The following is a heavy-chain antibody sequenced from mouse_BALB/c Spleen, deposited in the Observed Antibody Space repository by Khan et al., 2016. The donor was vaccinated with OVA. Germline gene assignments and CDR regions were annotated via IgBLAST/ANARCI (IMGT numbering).Heavy chain of an antibody. CDR1: GYSITSDYA. CDR3: ARSQGGDFDY. J-gene: IGHJ2*01. D-gene: IGHD3-2*02. V-gene: IGHV3-2*02. CDR2: ISYSGNT. Sequence: EVQLQESGPGLVKPSQSLSLTCTVTGYSITSDYAWNWIRQFPGNKLEWMGYISYSGNTKYNPSLKSRISITRDTSKNQFFLQLNFVTIEDTATYDCARSQGGDFDYWGQGTTLTVSS.